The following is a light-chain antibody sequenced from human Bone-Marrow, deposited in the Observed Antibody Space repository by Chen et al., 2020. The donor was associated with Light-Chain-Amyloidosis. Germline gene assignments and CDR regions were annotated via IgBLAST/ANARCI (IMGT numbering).Light chain of an antibody. CDR3: SSYTSSRTLV. V-gene: IGLV2-14*03. Sequence: QSALTQPASVSGSPGQSITISCTGTSSDVGGYNHVSWYQQHPGKAPKLMIYDVSNRPSGVSNRFSGSKSGNTASLTISGLQAEDEADYCCSSYTSSRTLVFGGGTKLTVL. CDR2: DVS. CDR1: SSDVGGYNH. J-gene: IGLJ2*01.